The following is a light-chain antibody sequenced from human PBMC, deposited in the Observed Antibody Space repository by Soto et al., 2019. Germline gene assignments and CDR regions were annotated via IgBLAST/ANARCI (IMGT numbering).Light chain of an antibody. CDR1: QSVTTW. J-gene: IGKJ5*01. V-gene: IGKV1-5*03. CDR2: KAS. CDR3: QKYSTYPIT. Sequence: DIQMTHSPSTLSASVLYIVTITCRASQSVTTWLAWYQQEPGKAPKLLIYKASNLESGLPSRFTGSGSGTEFTLTISSLQSDDFATYYCQKYSTYPITFGQGTRLEIK.